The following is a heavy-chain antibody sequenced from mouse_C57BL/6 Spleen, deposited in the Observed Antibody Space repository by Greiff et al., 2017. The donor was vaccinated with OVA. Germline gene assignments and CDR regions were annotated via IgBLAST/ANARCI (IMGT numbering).Heavy chain of an antibody. CDR3: ARGEDYYGRGYFDV. D-gene: IGHD1-1*01. V-gene: IGHV5-4*03. Sequence: EVKLVESGGGLVKPGGSLKLSCAASGFTFSSYAMSWVRQTPEKRLEWVATISDGGSYTYYPDNVKGRFTISRDNAKNNLYLQMSHLKSEDTAMYYCARGEDYYGRGYFDVWGTGTTVTVSS. CDR1: GFTFSSYA. J-gene: IGHJ1*03. CDR2: ISDGGSYT.